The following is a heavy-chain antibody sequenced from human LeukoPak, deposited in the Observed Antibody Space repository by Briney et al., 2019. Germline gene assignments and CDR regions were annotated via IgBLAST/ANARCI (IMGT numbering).Heavy chain of an antibody. J-gene: IGHJ3*02. CDR1: GGSISSGSYY. V-gene: IGHV4-61*02. CDR3: ARAYYDFWSGSASAFDI. Sequence: TSQTLSLTCTVSGGSISSGSYYWSWIRQPAGKGLEWIGRIYTSGSTNYNPSLKSRVTISVDTSKNQFPLKLSSVTAADTAVYYCARAYYDFWSGSASAFDIWGQGTMVTVSS. D-gene: IGHD3-3*01. CDR2: IYTSGST.